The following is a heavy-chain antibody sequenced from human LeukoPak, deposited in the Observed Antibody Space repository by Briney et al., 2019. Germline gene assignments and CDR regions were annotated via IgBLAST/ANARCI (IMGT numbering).Heavy chain of an antibody. CDR2: IKQDGSEK. CDR1: GFAFNTYW. V-gene: IGHV3-7*01. CDR3: VRVPRYYYDSSGYYTGYYFDY. D-gene: IGHD3-22*01. Sequence: PGGSLRLSCAASGFAFNTYWMSWVRQAPGKGLEWVANIKQDGSEKHYVASVKGRFTLSRDNAENSLYLQMNSLRAEDTAVYYCVRVPRYYYDSSGYYTGYYFDYWGQGTLVTVSS. J-gene: IGHJ4*02.